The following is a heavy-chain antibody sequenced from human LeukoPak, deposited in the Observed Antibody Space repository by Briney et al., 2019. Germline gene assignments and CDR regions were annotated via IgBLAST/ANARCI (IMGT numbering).Heavy chain of an antibody. Sequence: SETLSLTCAVYGGSFSGYYWSWIRQPPGKGLEWIGEINHSGSTNYNPSLKSRVTISVDTSKNQFSLKLSSVTAADTAVYYCARVTVVTDDAFDIWGQGTMVTVSS. CDR1: GGSFSGYY. J-gene: IGHJ3*02. CDR2: INHSGST. D-gene: IGHD4-23*01. CDR3: ARVTVVTDDAFDI. V-gene: IGHV4-34*01.